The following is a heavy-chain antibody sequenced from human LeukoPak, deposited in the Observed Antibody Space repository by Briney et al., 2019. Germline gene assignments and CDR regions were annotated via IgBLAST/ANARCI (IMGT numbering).Heavy chain of an antibody. CDR3: ARDKIVGATNFDF. V-gene: IGHV3-7*01. CDR1: GFTFSDYW. J-gene: IGHJ4*02. Sequence: GGSLRLSCAASGFTFSDYWMSWVRQVPGKGLEWVANMKQDGSEKYYVDSVKGRFTISRDNAKNSLYLQMNSLRAEDTAVYYCARDKIVGATNFDFWGQGTLVTVSS. CDR2: MKQDGSEK. D-gene: IGHD1-26*01.